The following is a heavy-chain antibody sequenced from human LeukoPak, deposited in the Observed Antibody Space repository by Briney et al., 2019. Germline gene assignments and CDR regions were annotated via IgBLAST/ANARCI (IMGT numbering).Heavy chain of an antibody. CDR2: ISYDGTTK. D-gene: IGHD5-18*01. Sequence: PGGSLRLSCAASGFRFSDYGMHWIRQAPGKGLEWVAVISYDGTTKYFADSVRGRFTISSDNSRNTVNLQMNSLRAEDTALYFCTRGQEGYYFDFWGRGTRVIVSS. CDR1: GFRFSDYG. V-gene: IGHV3-30*12. CDR3: TRGQEGYYFDF. J-gene: IGHJ2*01.